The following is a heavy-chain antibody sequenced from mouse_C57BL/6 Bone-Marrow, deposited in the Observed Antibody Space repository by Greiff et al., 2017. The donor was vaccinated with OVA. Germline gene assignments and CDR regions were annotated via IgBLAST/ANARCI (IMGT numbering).Heavy chain of an antibody. CDR3: VSTMITRAYAMDY. D-gene: IGHD2-4*01. J-gene: IGHJ4*01. CDR2: IWSGGST. V-gene: IGHV2-2*01. Sequence: VKLVESGPGLVQPSQSLSITCTVSGFSLTSYGVHWVRQSPGKGLEWLGVIWSGGSTDYNAAFISRLSISKDNSKSQVFFKMNSLQADDTAIYYCVSTMITRAYAMDYWGQGTSVTVSS. CDR1: GFSLTSYG.